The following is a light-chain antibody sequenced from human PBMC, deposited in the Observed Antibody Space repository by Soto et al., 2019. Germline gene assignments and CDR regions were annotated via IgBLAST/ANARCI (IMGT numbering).Light chain of an antibody. V-gene: IGKV3-15*01. CDR3: QQYNSWPLT. J-gene: IGKJ4*01. CDR1: QRVSSN. CDR2: GAS. Sequence: EIVMTQSPATLSVSPGERATLSCRASQRVSSNLAWYQQKPGQAPRLLIYGASTRATDIPAKFSGSGSGTECSLTISSLQSEDFALYYWQQYNSWPLTFGGGTKVEIK.